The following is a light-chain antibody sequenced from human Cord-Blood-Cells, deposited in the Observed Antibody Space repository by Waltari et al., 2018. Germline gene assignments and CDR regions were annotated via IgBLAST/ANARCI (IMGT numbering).Light chain of an antibody. V-gene: IGKV3-11*01. J-gene: IGKJ1*01. CDR1: QSVSSY. CDR2: DAS. Sequence: IVFTQSPATLSLSPGDRATLSCRAGQSVSSYLAWYQQKPGQAPRLLLYDASNRATGIPARFSGSRSGADFTLTISSLEPEDVAVYYCQQRSNRLTWTFGQGTKVEIK. CDR3: QQRSNRLTWT.